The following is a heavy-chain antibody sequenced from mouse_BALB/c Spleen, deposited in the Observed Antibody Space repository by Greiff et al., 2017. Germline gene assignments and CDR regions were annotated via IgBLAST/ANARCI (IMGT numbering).Heavy chain of an antibody. CDR2: INPSTGYT. Sequence: QVQLKESGAELAKPGASVKMSCKASGYTFTSYWMHWVKQRPGQGLEWIGYINPSTGYTEYNQKFKDKATLTADKSSSTAYMQLSSLTSEDSAVYYCARSGTTAIFDYWGQGTTLTVSS. CDR1: GYTFTSYW. J-gene: IGHJ2*01. V-gene: IGHV1-7*01. D-gene: IGHD1-2*01. CDR3: ARSGTTAIFDY.